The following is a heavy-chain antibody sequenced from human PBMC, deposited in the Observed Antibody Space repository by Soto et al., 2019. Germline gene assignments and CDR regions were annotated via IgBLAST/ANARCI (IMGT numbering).Heavy chain of an antibody. CDR3: ARDQEASWYTRYSVY. CDR2: ISSSSSII. D-gene: IGHD6-13*01. Sequence: EVQLVESGGGLVQPGGSLRLSCAASGFTFSIYNMNWVRQAPGKGLEWVSYISSSSSIIYYADSVKGRFTISKDDAKNSRYWQMNSLRAEDTAVYFCARDQEASWYTRYSVYWGQGTLVTVSS. J-gene: IGHJ4*02. V-gene: IGHV3-48*01. CDR1: GFTFSIYN.